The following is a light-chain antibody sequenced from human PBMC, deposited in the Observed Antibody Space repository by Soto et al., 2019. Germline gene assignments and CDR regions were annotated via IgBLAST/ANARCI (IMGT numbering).Light chain of an antibody. V-gene: IGKV2-28*01. J-gene: IGKJ4*01. CDR3: MQASQTPLT. Sequence: DIVLTQSPLSLPVTPGEPASISCRSSQSLLHSNGNTYLDWYLQKPGQSPQPLIYFVSTRASGVPDRFSGSGSGTDFTLKISRVEAEDVGVYYCMQASQTPLTFGEGTKVEMK. CDR1: QSLLHSNGNTY. CDR2: FVS.